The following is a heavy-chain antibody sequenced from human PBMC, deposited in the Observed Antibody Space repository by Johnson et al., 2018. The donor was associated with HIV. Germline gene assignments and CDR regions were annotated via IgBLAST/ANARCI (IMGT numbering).Heavy chain of an antibody. Sequence: VQLVESGGGLVQPGGSLRLSCAASGFTFSSYDMHWVRQATGKGLEWVSAIGTAGDTYYPGSVKGRFTISRDNSKNTLYLQMNSLRPEDTAVYYCVQGVPNPAGAFDIWGQGTMVTVSS. CDR1: GFTFSSYD. CDR2: IGTAGDT. D-gene: IGHD6-19*01. V-gene: IGHV3-13*01. CDR3: VQGVPNPAGAFDI. J-gene: IGHJ3*02.